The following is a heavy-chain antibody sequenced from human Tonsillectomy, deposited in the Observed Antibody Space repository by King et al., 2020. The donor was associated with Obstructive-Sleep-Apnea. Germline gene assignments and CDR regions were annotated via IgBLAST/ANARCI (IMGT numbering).Heavy chain of an antibody. CDR2: INSASNT. J-gene: IGHJ4*02. CDR3: AKRLPYYCDY. V-gene: IGHV3-23*04. CDR1: GFTFSNYA. Sequence: QLVQSGGGLVQPGGSLRLSCAASGFTFSNYAMSWVRQAPGKGLEWVSVINSASNTYYADSVKGRFTVSRDNSKNTLYLQMNSLRAEDAAVYYCAKRLPYYCDYWGQGTLVTVSS.